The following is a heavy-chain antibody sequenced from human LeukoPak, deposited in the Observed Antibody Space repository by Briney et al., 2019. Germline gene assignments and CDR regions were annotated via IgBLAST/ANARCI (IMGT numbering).Heavy chain of an antibody. CDR3: ARDARYCSSTSCSTSFDY. CDR2: IYYSGST. D-gene: IGHD2-2*01. V-gene: IGHV4-59*01. CDR1: GGSISSYY. J-gene: IGHJ4*02. Sequence: ASETLSLTCTVSGGSISSYYWSWIRQPPGKGLEWIGYIYYSGSTNYNPSLKSRVTISVDTSKNQFSLKLSSVTAADTAVYYCARDARYCSSTSCSTSFDYWGQGTLVTVSS.